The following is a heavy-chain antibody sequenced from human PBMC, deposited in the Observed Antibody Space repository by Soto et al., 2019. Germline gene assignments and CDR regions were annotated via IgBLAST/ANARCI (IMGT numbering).Heavy chain of an antibody. D-gene: IGHD3-3*01. V-gene: IGHV4-39*01. CDR3: AKHKYYDFWSGFYYYYGMDV. J-gene: IGHJ6*02. CDR2: IYYSGST. CDR1: GGSISSSSYY. Sequence: PSETLSLTCTVYGGSISSSSYYWGWIRQPPGKGLEWIGSIYYSGSTYYNPSLKSRVTISVDTSKNQFSLKLSSVTAADTAVYYCAKHKYYDFWSGFYYYYGMDVWGQGTTVTVSS.